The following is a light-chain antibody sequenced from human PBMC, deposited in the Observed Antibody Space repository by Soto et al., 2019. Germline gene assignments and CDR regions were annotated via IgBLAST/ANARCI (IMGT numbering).Light chain of an antibody. CDR1: QSVSSSY. J-gene: IGKJ4*01. CDR2: GAS. V-gene: IGKV3-20*01. CDR3: QQYGFSLLT. Sequence: EIVLTQSPGTLSLSPGERATLSCRASQSVSSSYLAWYQQKPGQAPRLLIYGASSRATDIPDRFSGSGSGTDFTLTISRLEPEEFAVYYCQQYGFSLLTVGGGTKVDIK.